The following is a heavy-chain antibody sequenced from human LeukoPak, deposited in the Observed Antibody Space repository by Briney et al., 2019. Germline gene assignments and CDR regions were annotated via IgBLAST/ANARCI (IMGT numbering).Heavy chain of an antibody. CDR1: GFTFNIYA. CDR3: AKGSLGSWYFFDY. CDR2: ISSSDNT. J-gene: IGHJ4*02. Sequence: PGGSLRLSCVASGFTFNIYAMSWVRQAPGEGPEWVSTISSSDNTYYADSVKGRFTISRDNSKNTLYLQMNSLRAEDTAVYYCAKGSLGSWYFFDYWGQGTLVTVSS. V-gene: IGHV3-23*01. D-gene: IGHD6-13*01.